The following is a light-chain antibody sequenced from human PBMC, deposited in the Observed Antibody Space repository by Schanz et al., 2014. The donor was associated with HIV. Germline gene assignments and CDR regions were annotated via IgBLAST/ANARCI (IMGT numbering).Light chain of an antibody. CDR3: STYTTSKTWV. Sequence: QSALTQPASVSGSPGQSITISCTGTSSDVGAYNYVSWYQHHPGKAPTLMIYDVSNRPSGISNRFSGSKSGNTASLTISGLQSEDEAEYYCSTYTTSKTWVFGGGTKLTVL. J-gene: IGLJ3*02. V-gene: IGLV2-14*03. CDR2: DVS. CDR1: SSDVGAYNY.